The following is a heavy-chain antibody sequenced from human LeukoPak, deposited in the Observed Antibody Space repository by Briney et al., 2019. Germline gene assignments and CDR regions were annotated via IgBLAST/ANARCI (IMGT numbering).Heavy chain of an antibody. J-gene: IGHJ4*02. CDR1: GFIVSSNY. Sequence: GGSQRLSCAASGFIVSSNYMSWVRQAPGKGLEWVSVIYSGGSTFYADSVRGRFTISRDNSKNTLYLQMNSLRVEDTAVYYCARDLGSGNDYWGQGTLVTVSS. D-gene: IGHD6-19*01. V-gene: IGHV3-53*01. CDR2: IYSGGST. CDR3: ARDLGSGNDY.